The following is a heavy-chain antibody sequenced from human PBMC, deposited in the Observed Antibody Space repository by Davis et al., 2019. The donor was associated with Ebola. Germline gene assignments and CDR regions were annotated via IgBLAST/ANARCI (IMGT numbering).Heavy chain of an antibody. CDR1: GFTFSSYG. J-gene: IGHJ4*02. D-gene: IGHD6-25*01. Sequence: PGGSLRLSCAASGFTFSSYGMHWVRQAPGKGLEWVAVIWYDGSNKYYADSVKGRFTISRDNSKNTLYLQMNSLRAEDTAVYYCARDNSSGAYFDYWGQGTLVTVSS. CDR3: ARDNSSGAYFDY. CDR2: IWYDGSNK. V-gene: IGHV3-33*01.